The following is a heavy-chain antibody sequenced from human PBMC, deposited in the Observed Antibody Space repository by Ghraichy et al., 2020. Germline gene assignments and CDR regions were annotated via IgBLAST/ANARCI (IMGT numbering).Heavy chain of an antibody. CDR3: ARRREYTSGWYADY. J-gene: IGHJ4*02. Sequence: ASVKVSCKVAGEHVTAYDMQRDREAPGQRQERMGWINAANGNTKYSQKFQGRVTMTRDTSASTAYMELSSLRSEDSAVYYCARRREYTSGWYADYWGQGTLVTVST. D-gene: IGHD6-19*01. CDR2: INAANGNT. CDR1: GEHVTAYD. V-gene: IGHV1-3*01.